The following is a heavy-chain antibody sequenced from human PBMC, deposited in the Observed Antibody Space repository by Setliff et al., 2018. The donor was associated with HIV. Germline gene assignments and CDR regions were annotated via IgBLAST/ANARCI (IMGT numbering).Heavy chain of an antibody. CDR2: ISSGSSYI. CDR1: GFTFSSYS. D-gene: IGHD3-22*01. J-gene: IGHJ4*02. CDR3: ARAGVNYDSSGHCIDY. Sequence: PGGSLRLSCAASGFTFSSYSMNWVRQAPGQGLEWVSSISSGSSYIYYAESVKGRFTISRDNAKNSLYLQMNSLRAEDTAVYYCARAGVNYDSSGHCIDYWGQGTLVTVSS. V-gene: IGHV3-21*01.